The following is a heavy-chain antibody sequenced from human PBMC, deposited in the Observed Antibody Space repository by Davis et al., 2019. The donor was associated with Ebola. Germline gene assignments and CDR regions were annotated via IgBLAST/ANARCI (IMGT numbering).Heavy chain of an antibody. CDR3: ARDSIIAVAGRDYYYGMDV. Sequence: GESLKISCAASGFTFSGSAMHWVRQASGKGLEWVGRIRSKANGYATAYAASVKGRFTISRDDSKNTLYLQMNSLRAEDTAVYYCARDSIIAVAGRDYYYGMDVWGQGTTVTVSS. J-gene: IGHJ6*02. D-gene: IGHD6-19*01. CDR1: GFTFSGSA. CDR2: IRSKANGYAT. V-gene: IGHV3-73*01.